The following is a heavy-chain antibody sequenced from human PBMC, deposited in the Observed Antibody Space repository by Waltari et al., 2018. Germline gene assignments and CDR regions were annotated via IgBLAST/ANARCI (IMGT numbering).Heavy chain of an antibody. CDR1: GGSFSGYY. CDR3: ARGLGIAAAGAFDI. D-gene: IGHD6-13*01. Sequence: QVQLQQWGAGLLKPLETLSLTCAVYGGSFSGYYWSWIRQPPGKGLGWIGEINHSGSTNYNPSLKSRVTISVDTSKNQFSLKLSSVTAADTAVYYCARGLGIAAAGAFDIWGQGTMVTVSS. J-gene: IGHJ3*02. CDR2: INHSGST. V-gene: IGHV4-34*01.